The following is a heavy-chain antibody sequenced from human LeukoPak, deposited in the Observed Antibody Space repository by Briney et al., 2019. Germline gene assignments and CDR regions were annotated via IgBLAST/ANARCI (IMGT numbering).Heavy chain of an antibody. J-gene: IGHJ6*03. CDR2: INPNSGGT. Sequence: ASVKVSCKASGYTFTGYYMHWVRQAPGQGLEWMGWINPNSGGTNYAQKFQGRVTMTRDTSISTAYMELSRLRSDDTAVYYCARDATDYYDSSGYYQLSYYYYMDVWGKGTTVTVSS. D-gene: IGHD3-22*01. V-gene: IGHV1-2*02. CDR3: ARDATDYYDSSGYYQLSYYYYMDV. CDR1: GYTFTGYY.